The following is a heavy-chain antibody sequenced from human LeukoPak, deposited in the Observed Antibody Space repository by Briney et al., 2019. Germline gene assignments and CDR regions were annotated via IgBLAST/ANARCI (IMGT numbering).Heavy chain of an antibody. V-gene: IGHV3-21*01. Sequence: GGSLRLSCAASGFTFSSYSMNWVRQAPGKGLEWVSSVSSSSSYIYYADSVKGRFTISRDNAKNSLYLQMNSLRAEDTAVYYCARDRIGYYYYYMDVWGKGTTVTVSS. CDR1: GFTFSSYS. CDR3: ARDRIGYYYYYMDV. CDR2: VSSSSSYI. J-gene: IGHJ6*03. D-gene: IGHD2-15*01.